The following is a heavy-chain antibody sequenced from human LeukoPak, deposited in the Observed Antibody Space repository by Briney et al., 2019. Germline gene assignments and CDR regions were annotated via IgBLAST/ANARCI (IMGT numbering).Heavy chain of an antibody. D-gene: IGHD3-22*01. Sequence: SETLSLTCTVSGAPIRTYYWDWIWQAPGKGLEWIGCISDSGTTYYNPSLKSRVTISLDTSKNHFSLKLTSVTAADTAVYFYTKGYYEPFDYWGQGMMVTVSS. CDR1: GAPIRTYY. V-gene: IGHV4-59*01. CDR3: TKGYYEPFDY. J-gene: IGHJ4*02. CDR2: ISDSGTT.